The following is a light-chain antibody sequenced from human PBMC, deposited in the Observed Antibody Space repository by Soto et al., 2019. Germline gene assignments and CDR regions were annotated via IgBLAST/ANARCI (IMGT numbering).Light chain of an antibody. V-gene: IGLV1-40*01. CDR1: SSNIGAGYD. CDR3: QSYDSSLSGSI. J-gene: IGLJ2*01. CDR2: GNS. Sequence: QSVLTQPPSVSGGPGQRVTISCTGSSSNIGAGYDVHWYQQLPGTAPKLLIYGNSNRPSGVPDRFSGSKSGTSASLAITGLQAEDEADYYCQSYDSSLSGSIFGGGTKVTVL.